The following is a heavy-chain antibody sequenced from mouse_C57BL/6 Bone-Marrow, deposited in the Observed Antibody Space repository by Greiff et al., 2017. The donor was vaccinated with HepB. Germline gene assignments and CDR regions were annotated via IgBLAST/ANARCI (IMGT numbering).Heavy chain of an antibody. J-gene: IGHJ1*03. Sequence: QVQLQQPGAELVKPGASVKLSCKASGYTFTSYLMEWVKQRPGQGLEWIGEIDPSDSYTNYNQKFKGKATLTVDTSSSTAYMQLSSLTSEDSAVYYCARIYYYGSSYWYFDVWGTGTTVTVSS. CDR1: GYTFTSYL. CDR3: ARIYYYGSSYWYFDV. CDR2: IDPSDSYT. V-gene: IGHV1-50*01. D-gene: IGHD1-1*01.